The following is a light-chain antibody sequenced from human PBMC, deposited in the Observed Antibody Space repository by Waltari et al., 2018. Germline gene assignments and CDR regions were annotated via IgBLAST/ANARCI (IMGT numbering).Light chain of an antibody. Sequence: QSVLTQPPSASGPPGQRVTISCSGSSSTIGSNYVYWYQQLPGTAPKLLICRNHERPSGVPDRFSGSKSGTSASLAISGLRSEDEADYYCASWDDSLRGVFGTGTKVTVL. V-gene: IGLV1-47*01. CDR1: SSTIGSNY. J-gene: IGLJ1*01. CDR2: RNH. CDR3: ASWDDSLRGV.